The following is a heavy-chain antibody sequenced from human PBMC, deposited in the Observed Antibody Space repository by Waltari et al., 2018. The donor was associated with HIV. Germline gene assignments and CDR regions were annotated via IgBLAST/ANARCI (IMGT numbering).Heavy chain of an antibody. V-gene: IGHV3-9*01. J-gene: IGHJ5*02. Sequence: EVQLVESGGDLVQPGGSLRPSCAASGFRFDDYAMHWVRQAPGKGLEWVSGISWRSGNIAYADSVRGRFTISRDNAKNSLYLRMNSLRPDDTGFYYCARGPMYKWFDPWGQGTLVTVSS. CDR1: GFRFDDYA. CDR3: ARGPMYKWFDP. D-gene: IGHD3-10*02. CDR2: ISWRSGNI.